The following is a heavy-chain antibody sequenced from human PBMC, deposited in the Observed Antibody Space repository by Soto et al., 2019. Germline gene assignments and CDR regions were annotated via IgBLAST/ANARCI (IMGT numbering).Heavy chain of an antibody. CDR3: AKDLISSWLPQGWFDP. CDR2: ISGSGGST. Sequence: PRGSLRLSCAASGSTFSSYAMSWVRQAPGKGLEWVSAISGSGGSTYYADSVKGRFTISRDNSKNTLYLQMNSLRAEDTAVYYCAKDLISSWLPQGWFDPWGQGTLVTVSS. D-gene: IGHD6-19*01. V-gene: IGHV3-23*01. J-gene: IGHJ5*02. CDR1: GSTFSSYA.